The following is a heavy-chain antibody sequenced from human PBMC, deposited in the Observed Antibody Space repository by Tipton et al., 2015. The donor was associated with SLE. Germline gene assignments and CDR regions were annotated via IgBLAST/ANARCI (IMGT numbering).Heavy chain of an antibody. CDR2: IYYSGST. CDR3: ARDPPSSYYYGMDV. V-gene: IGHV4-59*01. J-gene: IGHJ6*02. Sequence: TLSLTCTVSGGSISRYYWSWIRQPPGKGLEWIGYIYYSGSTNSNPSLKSRVTISVDTSKNQFSLKLSSVTAADTAVYYCARDPPSSYYYGMDVWGQGTTVTVSS. D-gene: IGHD3-16*01. CDR1: GGSISRYY.